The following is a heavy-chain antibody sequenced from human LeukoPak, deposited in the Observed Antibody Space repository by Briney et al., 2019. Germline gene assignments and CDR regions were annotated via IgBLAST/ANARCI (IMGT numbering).Heavy chain of an antibody. V-gene: IGHV6-1*01. CDR1: GDSVSSNSAA. CDR2: TYYRPKRHN. D-gene: IGHD6-19*01. Sequence: SQTLSLTCAISGDSVSSNSAAWNWIRQSPSRGLEWLGRTYYRPKRHNDYAVSVKSRITINPDTSKNQFSLQLNSVTPEDTAVYYCAREARSSGWCTWDPHFDYWGQGTLVTVSS. CDR3: AREARSSGWCTWDPHFDY. J-gene: IGHJ4*02.